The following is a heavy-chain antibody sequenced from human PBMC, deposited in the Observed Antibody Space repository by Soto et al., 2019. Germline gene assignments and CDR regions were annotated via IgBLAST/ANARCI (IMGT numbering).Heavy chain of an antibody. CDR3: ARAGIVVVPAAISYYYYYMDV. V-gene: IGHV1-46*03. D-gene: IGHD2-2*02. CDR2: INPSGGST. CDR1: GYTFTSYY. Sequence: GASVKVSCKASGYTFTSYYMHWVRQAPGQGLEWMGIINPSGGSTSYAQKFQGRVTMTRDTSTSTVYMELSSLRSEDTAVYYCARAGIVVVPAAISYYYYYMDVWGKGTTVTVSS. J-gene: IGHJ6*03.